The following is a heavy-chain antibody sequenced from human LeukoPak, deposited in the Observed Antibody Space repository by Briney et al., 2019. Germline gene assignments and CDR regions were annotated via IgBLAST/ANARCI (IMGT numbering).Heavy chain of an antibody. J-gene: IGHJ6*03. Sequence: GASVKVCCKASGYTFTSYDSNWVRQATGQGLEGMGWMNPNSGNTGYAQKFQGRVTMTRNTSISTAYMELSSLRSEDTAVYYCARGRSQVKGDYYYYYMDVWGKGTTVTVSS. V-gene: IGHV1-8*01. CDR1: GYTFTSYD. CDR3: ARGRSQVKGDYYYYYMDV. CDR2: MNPNSGNT. D-gene: IGHD3-22*01.